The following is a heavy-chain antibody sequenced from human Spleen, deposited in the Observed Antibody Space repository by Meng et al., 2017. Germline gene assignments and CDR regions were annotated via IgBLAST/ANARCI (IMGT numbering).Heavy chain of an antibody. J-gene: IGHJ4*02. D-gene: IGHD7-27*01. V-gene: IGHV3-20*04. CDR3: AKDKAGDLDY. CDR1: GFTFEDYV. Sequence: GESLKISCEASGFTFEDYVMNWVRQVPGKGLEWVSGINWNGGSAGYADSVKGRFTISRDDAKNSLYLQMNSLTTEDTALYYCAKDKAGDLDYWGQGTLVTVSS. CDR2: INWNGGSA.